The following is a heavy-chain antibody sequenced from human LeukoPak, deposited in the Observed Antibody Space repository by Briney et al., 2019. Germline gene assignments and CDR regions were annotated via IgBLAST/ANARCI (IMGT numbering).Heavy chain of an antibody. V-gene: IGHV4-34*01. CDR1: GGSFSGYY. Sequence: SETLSLTCAVYGGSFSGYYWSWIRQPPGKSLEWIGEINHSGSTNYNPSLKSRVTISVDTSKNQFSLKLSSVTAADTAVYYCARGIAVAGVPYYFDYWGQGTLVTVSS. D-gene: IGHD6-19*01. CDR2: INHSGST. J-gene: IGHJ4*02. CDR3: ARGIAVAGVPYYFDY.